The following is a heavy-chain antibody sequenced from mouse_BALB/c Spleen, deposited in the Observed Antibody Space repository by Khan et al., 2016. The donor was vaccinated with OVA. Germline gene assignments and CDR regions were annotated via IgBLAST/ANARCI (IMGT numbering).Heavy chain of an antibody. CDR3: TTAYYRYYFDY. J-gene: IGHJ2*01. CDR2: IYPGNGYT. V-gene: IGHV1S134*01. Sequence: EVQLQESGAELGRPGPSVKLSCKTSGSTFTSYGIKWVKQRPGQGLEWIGYIYPGNGYTEYNERFQGKAILTSDTSSSTAYMQLRSLTSEDSAIYFCTTAYYRYYFDYWGQGTTLTVSS. CDR1: GSTFTSYG. D-gene: IGHD2-14*01.